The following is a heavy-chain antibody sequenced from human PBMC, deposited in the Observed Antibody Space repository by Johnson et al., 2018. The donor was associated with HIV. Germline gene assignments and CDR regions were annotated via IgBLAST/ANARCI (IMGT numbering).Heavy chain of an antibody. V-gene: IGHV3-66*02. CDR3: ANPLKPEEGAFDT. J-gene: IGHJ3*02. CDR1: GFTVSSYY. Sequence: VQLVESGGGLVQPGGSLRLSCAASGFTVSSYYMSWVRQAPGKGLEWVSVIYSGGSTYYADSVKGRFTMSRDNSKNTLYLQMNSLRAEATAVYYCANPLKPEEGAFDTWGQGTMVTASS. CDR2: IYSGGST.